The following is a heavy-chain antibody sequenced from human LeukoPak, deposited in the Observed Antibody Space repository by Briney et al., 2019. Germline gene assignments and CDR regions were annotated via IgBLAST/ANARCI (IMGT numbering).Heavy chain of an antibody. CDR1: GFTFSSYW. CDR2: IKSDGST. J-gene: IGHJ1*01. D-gene: IGHD3-22*01. V-gene: IGHV3-74*01. CDR3: ARAPSEIGGYYPEYFRH. Sequence: GGSLRLSCAASGFTFSSYWMHWVRQPPGKGLVWASRIKSDGSTNYADSVKGRFTISRDNAKNTVSLQMNSLRAENTGVYYCARAPSEIGGYYPEYFRHWGQGTLVTVSS.